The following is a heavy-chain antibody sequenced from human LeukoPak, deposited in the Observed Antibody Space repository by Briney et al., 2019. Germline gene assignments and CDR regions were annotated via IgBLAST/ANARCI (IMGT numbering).Heavy chain of an antibody. CDR3: ARCGVTAVSGTNYYYYMDV. V-gene: IGHV3-7*02. CDR2: IQQDGSEK. Sequence: GGSLRLSCAASGFIFSKYWMTWVRQAPGKGLEWVANIQQDGSEKYYVDSVEGRFTISRDNAKNSVYLQMNSLRAEDAAVYYCARCGVTAVSGTNYYYYMDVWAEGPRSPSP. CDR1: GFIFSKYW. D-gene: IGHD5-18*01. J-gene: IGHJ6*03.